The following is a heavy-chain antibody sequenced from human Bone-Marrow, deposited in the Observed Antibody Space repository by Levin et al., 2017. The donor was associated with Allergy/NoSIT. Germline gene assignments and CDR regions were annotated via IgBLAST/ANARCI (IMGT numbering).Heavy chain of an antibody. V-gene: IGHV3-23*01. CDR3: GKETPGRGWYTIDE. Sequence: QSGGSLRLSCEASGFTFINYGMSWVRHVPGKGLEWVSAVGMGGRTYYADSVRGRFTISRDASKNTVTLQMDSLRGDDTAMYYCGKETPGRGWYTIDEWGQGTLVTVFS. CDR1: GFTFINYG. CDR2: VGMGGRT. J-gene: IGHJ4*02. D-gene: IGHD6-19*01.